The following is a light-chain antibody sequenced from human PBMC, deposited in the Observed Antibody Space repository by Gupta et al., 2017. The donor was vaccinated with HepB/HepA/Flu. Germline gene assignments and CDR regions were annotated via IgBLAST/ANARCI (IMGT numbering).Light chain of an antibody. V-gene: IGKV1-12*01. CDR3: QQTTSYPLT. CDR1: HSIRSW. Sequence: DIQMTQSPSSVSASVGDSVTITCRASHSIRSWLAWYQQKPGQAPKLLIYATSNLQNGVPSRFSGSGSGTDFTLTISSLQPEDFATYYCQQTTSYPLTFGGGTRVQIK. J-gene: IGKJ4*01. CDR2: ATS.